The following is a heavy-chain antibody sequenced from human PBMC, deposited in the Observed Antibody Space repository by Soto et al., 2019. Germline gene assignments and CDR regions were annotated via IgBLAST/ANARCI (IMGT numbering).Heavy chain of an antibody. J-gene: IGHJ4*02. D-gene: IGHD1-26*01. Sequence: ASVKVSCKASGGTFRIYAINWVRQAPGQGLEWMGGITPLLNSTNYAQKFQGRVAITADESTSTAYMELSSLKSEDTAVYYCAHERGKFQLLHRFDYWGPGTLVTVSS. CDR3: AHERGKFQLLHRFDY. CDR2: ITPLLNST. V-gene: IGHV1-69*13. CDR1: GGTFRIYA.